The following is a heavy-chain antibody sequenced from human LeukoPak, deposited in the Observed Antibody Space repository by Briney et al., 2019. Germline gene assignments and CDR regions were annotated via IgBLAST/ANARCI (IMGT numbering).Heavy chain of an antibody. D-gene: IGHD5-12*01. Sequence: PSETLSLTCTVSGGSINTYYWHWIRQPPGKGLEWIGYISYSGSTNYNPSLKSRVTTSIDKSKNQFSLKLSSVTAADTAVYYCARSGGYSGYDVAYWGQGTLVTVSS. CDR2: ISYSGST. V-gene: IGHV4-59*01. CDR3: ARSGGYSGYDVAY. CDR1: GGSINTYY. J-gene: IGHJ4*02.